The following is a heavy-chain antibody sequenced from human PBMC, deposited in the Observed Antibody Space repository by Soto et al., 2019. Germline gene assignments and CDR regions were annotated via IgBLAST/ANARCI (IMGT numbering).Heavy chain of an antibody. V-gene: IGHV1-3*02. CDR2: SNAGNGNT. D-gene: IGHD2-15*01. Sequence: GASVKVSCKASGYTFTSYAMHWVRQAPGQRLEWMGWSNAGNGNTKYSQEFQGRVTITRDTSASTAYMELSSLRSEDMAVYYCAGEKSDIVVVVAANLLFYYYGMDVWGQGTTVTV. J-gene: IGHJ6*02. CDR1: GYTFTSYA. CDR3: AGEKSDIVVVVAANLLFYYYGMDV.